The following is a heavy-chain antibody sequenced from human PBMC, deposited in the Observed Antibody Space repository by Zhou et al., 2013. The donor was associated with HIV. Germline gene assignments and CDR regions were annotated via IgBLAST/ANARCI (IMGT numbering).Heavy chain of an antibody. J-gene: IGHJ3*02. CDR3: ARRGNYYDSSGDAFDI. CDR2: MNPNSGNT. V-gene: IGHV1-8*01. CDR1: GYTFTSYD. Sequence: QVQLVQSGAEVKKPGASVKVSCKASGYTFTSYDINWVRQATGQGLEWMGWMNPNSGNTGYAQKLQGRVTMTRDTSISTAYMELSRLRSDDTAVYYCARRGNYYDSSGDAFDIWGQGTMVTVSS. D-gene: IGHD3-22*01.